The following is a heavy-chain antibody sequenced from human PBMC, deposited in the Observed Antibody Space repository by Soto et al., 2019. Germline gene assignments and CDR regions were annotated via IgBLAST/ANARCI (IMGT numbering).Heavy chain of an antibody. V-gene: IGHV1-2*04. CDR1: GYTFTGYY. D-gene: IGHD4-17*01. Sequence: ASVKVSCKASGYTFTGYYMHWVRQAPGQGLEWMGWINPNIGGTNYAQKFQGWVTITTDESISTAYMELSSLRSEDTAVYYCASYGNYYYGMDVWGQGTTVTVSS. CDR2: INPNIGGT. CDR3: ASYGNYYYGMDV. J-gene: IGHJ6*02.